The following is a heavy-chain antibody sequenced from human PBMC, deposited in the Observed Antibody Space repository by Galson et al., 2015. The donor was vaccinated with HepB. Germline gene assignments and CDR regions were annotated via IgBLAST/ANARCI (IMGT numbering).Heavy chain of an antibody. V-gene: IGHV4-4*02. J-gene: IGHJ4*02. CDR3: ARFPSGSGAGEFDI. CDR1: GVSIRSSNW. Sequence: LSLTCAVSGVSIRSSNWWNWVRQSPGKGLAWIGEIYHDGSTNYNSSLKSRVVMSVDKSKNHFSLKLRSVTAADTAVYYCARFPSGSGAGEFDIWGQGSLVTVNS. CDR2: IYHDGST. D-gene: IGHD5-12*01.